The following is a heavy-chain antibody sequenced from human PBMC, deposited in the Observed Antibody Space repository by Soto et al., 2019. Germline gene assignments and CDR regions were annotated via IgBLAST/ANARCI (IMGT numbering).Heavy chain of an antibody. J-gene: IGHJ4*02. V-gene: IGHV3-74*01. Sequence: PGRPLRLSSAASGLTFSTYWMHWVRQAPGKGLVWVSRINGDGSSTNYAASVKDRFTISRDNAKNTLYLQMNSLIAEDTAVYCCASVLFGFWGQGTLVTVSS. CDR2: INGDGSST. D-gene: IGHD3-10*01. CDR1: GLTFSTYW. CDR3: ASVLFGF.